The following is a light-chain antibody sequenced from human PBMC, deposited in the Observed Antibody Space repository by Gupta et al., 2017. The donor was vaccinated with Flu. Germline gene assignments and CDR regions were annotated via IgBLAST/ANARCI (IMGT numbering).Light chain of an antibody. CDR3: SSYAGSNNFVV. V-gene: IGLV2-8*01. J-gene: IGLJ2*01. Sequence: QSALTQPPSAPGSPGQSVTISCTGTSSDIGNYNYVSWYQQHPGKAPKLMIYEVSERPSGVPDRFSGSKSANTASLTVSGLQAEDEADYYCSSYAGSNNFVVFGGGTKLTVL. CDR2: EVS. CDR1: SSDIGNYNY.